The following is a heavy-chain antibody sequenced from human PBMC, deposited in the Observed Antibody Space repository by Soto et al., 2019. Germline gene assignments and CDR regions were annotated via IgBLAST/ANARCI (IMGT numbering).Heavy chain of an antibody. Sequence: PGESLKISCKGSGYSFTSYWIGWVRQMPGKGLEWMGIIYPGDSDTRYSPSFQGQVTISADKSISTAYLQWSSLKASDTAMYYCARSPQNLLRYFDWLFGDAFDIWGQGTMVTVSS. J-gene: IGHJ3*02. CDR2: IYPGDSDT. V-gene: IGHV5-51*01. CDR3: ARSPQNLLRYFDWLFGDAFDI. D-gene: IGHD3-9*01. CDR1: GYSFTSYW.